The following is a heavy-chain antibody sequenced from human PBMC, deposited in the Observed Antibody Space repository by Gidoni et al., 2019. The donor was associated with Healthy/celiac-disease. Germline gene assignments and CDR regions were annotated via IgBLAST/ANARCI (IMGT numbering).Heavy chain of an antibody. D-gene: IGHD3-10*01. CDR3: ARFPPLSAIDGSGSNPPH. V-gene: IGHV3-48*01. J-gene: IGHJ4*02. CDR1: GFTFSPYS. Sequence: EVQLVESGGGLVQPGGSLHLSCAASGFTFSPYSMNWVRQAPGKGLEWVSYISSSSSTIYYADSVKGRFTISRDNAKNSLYLQMNSLRAEDTAVYYCARFPPLSAIDGSGSNPPHWGQGTLVTVSS. CDR2: ISSSSSTI.